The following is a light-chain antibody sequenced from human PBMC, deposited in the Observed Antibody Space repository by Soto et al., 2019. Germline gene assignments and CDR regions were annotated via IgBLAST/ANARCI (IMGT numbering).Light chain of an antibody. CDR3: QQYGSSPRGFT. Sequence: EIVLTQSPGTLSLSPGERATLSCRASQSVSENYLAWYQQKPGQAPRLLIFGASSRATGIPDRFSGSGSGTDFTLTISRLEPEDFAVYYCQQYGSSPRGFTFGPGTKVDIK. CDR2: GAS. J-gene: IGKJ3*01. V-gene: IGKV3-20*01. CDR1: QSVSENY.